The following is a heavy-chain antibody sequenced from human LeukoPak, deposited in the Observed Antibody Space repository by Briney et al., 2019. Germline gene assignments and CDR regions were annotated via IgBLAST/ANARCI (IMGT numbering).Heavy chain of an antibody. Sequence: GGSLRLSCAASGFTFSSYSMNWVRQAPGRGLKWLSYMSRSGTTIYYADSVKGRFTISRDNAKNSMYLQMNSLRGEDTAIYYCARDQHYYDSSGNPAWGQGALVTVSS. V-gene: IGHV3-48*04. J-gene: IGHJ5*02. CDR3: ARDQHYYDSSGNPA. D-gene: IGHD3-22*01. CDR1: GFTFSSYS. CDR2: MSRSGTTI.